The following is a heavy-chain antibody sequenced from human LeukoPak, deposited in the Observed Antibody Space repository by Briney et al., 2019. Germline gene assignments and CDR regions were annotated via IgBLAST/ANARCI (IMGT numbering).Heavy chain of an antibody. CDR2: ISWDGGST. Sequence: TGGSLRLSCAASGFTSDDYSMHWVRQGPGKGLEWVSVISWDGGSTSYADSVKGRFTISRDNSKNSLYLQMNSLRSEDSALYYCAKDRGGVDYWGQGTLVTVSS. D-gene: IGHD3-16*01. J-gene: IGHJ4*02. CDR3: AKDRGGVDY. CDR1: GFTSDDYS. V-gene: IGHV3-43*01.